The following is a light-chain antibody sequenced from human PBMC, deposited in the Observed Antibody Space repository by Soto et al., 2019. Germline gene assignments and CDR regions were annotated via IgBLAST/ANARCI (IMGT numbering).Light chain of an antibody. CDR1: QSISSW. CDR3: LQYNXYSPWT. V-gene: IGKV1-5*03. CDR2: KAS. Sequence: DIQMTQSPSTLSASVGDRVTITCRASQSISSWLAWYQQKPGKAPKLLIYKASSLESGVPSRFSGSGSGTEFTLTISSLQPDDFATYYCLQYNXYSPWTFGQGTKVDIK. J-gene: IGKJ1*01.